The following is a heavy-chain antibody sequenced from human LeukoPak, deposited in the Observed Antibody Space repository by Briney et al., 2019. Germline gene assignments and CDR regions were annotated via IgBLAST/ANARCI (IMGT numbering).Heavy chain of an antibody. D-gene: IGHD2-2*01. CDR1: GGSISSYY. Sequence: SETLSLTCTVSGGSISSYYWSWIRQPPGKGLEWIGYIYTSGSTNYNPSLKSRVTISVDTSKNQFSLKLSSVTAADTAVYYCARRVHPARRVDYFDYWGQGTLVTVSS. V-gene: IGHV4-4*09. J-gene: IGHJ4*02. CDR3: ARRVHPARRVDYFDY. CDR2: IYTSGST.